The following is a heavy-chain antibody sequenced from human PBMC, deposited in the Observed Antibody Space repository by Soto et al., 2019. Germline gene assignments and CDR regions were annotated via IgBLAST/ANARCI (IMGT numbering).Heavy chain of an antibody. Sequence: QVQLVESGGGVGQPGRSLRLSCASSGFTCSRYGMHWVRQAPGKGLEWVAVISYEGRDKYYADSVMGRFTISRDTSDNTLYMPKNSLRPEDTAVYYFTKDRLVVCSGDCYPPSYFDSWGQGTLVTVSS. J-gene: IGHJ4*02. CDR2: ISYEGRDK. D-gene: IGHD2-21*02. CDR3: TKDRLVVCSGDCYPPSYFDS. V-gene: IGHV3-30*18. CDR1: GFTCSRYG.